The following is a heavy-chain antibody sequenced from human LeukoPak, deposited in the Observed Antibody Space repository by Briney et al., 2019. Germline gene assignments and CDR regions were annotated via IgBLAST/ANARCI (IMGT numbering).Heavy chain of an antibody. V-gene: IGHV3-20*04. CDR3: ARASDVLLWFGELPKSAYFDY. Sequence: VGSLRLSCAASGFTFDDYGMSWVRQAPGKGLQCVSGINWNGGSPCSAESVYGRFTITRDKAKNSLYLQMNSLRAEDTALYCCARASDVLLWFGELPKSAYFDYWGQGNLVTVSS. J-gene: IGHJ4*02. CDR2: INWNGGSP. D-gene: IGHD3-10*01. CDR1: GFTFDDYG.